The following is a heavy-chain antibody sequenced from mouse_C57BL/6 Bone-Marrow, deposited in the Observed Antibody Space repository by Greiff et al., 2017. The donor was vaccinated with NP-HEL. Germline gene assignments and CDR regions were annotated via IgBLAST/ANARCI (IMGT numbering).Heavy chain of an antibody. V-gene: IGHV1-19*01. CDR1: GYTFTDYY. CDR2: INPYNGGT. D-gene: IGHD2-4*01. Sequence: VQLQQSGPVLVKPGASVKMSCKASGYTFTDYYMNWVKQSHGKSLEWIGVINPYNGGTSYNQKFKGKATLTVDKSSSTAYMELNSLTSEDSAVYYCARDDYDGYFDVWGTGTTVTVSS. CDR3: ARDDYDGYFDV. J-gene: IGHJ1*03.